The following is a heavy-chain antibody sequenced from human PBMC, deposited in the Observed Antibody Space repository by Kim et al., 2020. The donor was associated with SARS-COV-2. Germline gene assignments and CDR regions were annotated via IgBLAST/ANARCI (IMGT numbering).Heavy chain of an antibody. D-gene: IGHD3-10*01. J-gene: IGHJ6*02. V-gene: IGHV4-39*01. CDR3: ARWGVWFGELPMDV. Sequence: SETLSLTCTVSGGSISSSSYYWGWIRQPPGKGLEWIGSIYYSGSTYYNPSLKSRVTISVVTSKNQFSLKLSSVTAADTAVYYCARWGVWFGELPMDVWGQGTTVTVSS. CDR1: GGSISSSSYY. CDR2: IYYSGST.